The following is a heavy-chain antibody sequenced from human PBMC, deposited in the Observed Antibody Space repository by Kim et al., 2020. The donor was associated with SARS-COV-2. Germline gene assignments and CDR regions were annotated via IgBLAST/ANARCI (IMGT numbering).Heavy chain of an antibody. CDR2: ITSASGAT. V-gene: IGHV1-2*02. CDR1: GYTFTDYY. CDR3: AKEAQNYFDF. Sequence: ASVKVSCKASGYTFTDYYIHWVRQAPGQGLEWMGWITSASGATKYAQNFWGRVTMTRDTSITTAYMELRMLTSDDTAVYYCAKEAQNYFDFWGQGTLITV. J-gene: IGHJ4*02.